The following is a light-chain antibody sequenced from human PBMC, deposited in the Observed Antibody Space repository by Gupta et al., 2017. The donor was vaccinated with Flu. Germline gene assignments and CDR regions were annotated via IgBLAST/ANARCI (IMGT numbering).Light chain of an antibody. CDR3: AAWDDSQSAA. CDR1: SSNIGNNY. J-gene: IGLJ3*02. V-gene: IGLV1-47*01. CDR2: RNN. Sequence: QSVLTQPPSASGAPGQRVTISCSGSSSNIGNNYVYWYQQLPQTAPNLLIYRNNRRPSGVPGRFSGSKSGTSASLTISAHREEEEADYYYAAWDDSQSAAFGGGTKLTVL.